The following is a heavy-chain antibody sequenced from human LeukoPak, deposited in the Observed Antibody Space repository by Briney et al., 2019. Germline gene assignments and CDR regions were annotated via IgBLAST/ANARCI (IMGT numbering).Heavy chain of an antibody. D-gene: IGHD1-26*01. J-gene: IGHJ4*02. CDR2: IYTSGST. CDR3: ASSSGSYIQNDY. Sequence: SETLSLTCTVSGGSISSYYWSWIRQPPGKGLEWIGRIYTSGSTNYNPSLKSRVTMSVDTSKNQFSLKLSSVTAADTAVYYCASSSGSYIQNDYWGQGTLVTVSS. CDR1: GGSISSYY. V-gene: IGHV4-4*07.